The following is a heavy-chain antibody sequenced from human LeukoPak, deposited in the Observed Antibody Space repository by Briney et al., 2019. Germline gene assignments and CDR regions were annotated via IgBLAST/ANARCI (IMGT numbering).Heavy chain of an antibody. J-gene: IGHJ3*02. Sequence: GGSLRLSCAGSGFSFSDYAMSWVRQAPGKGLEWVSGFSDSFSGSGGRTHSADSVKGRFTISRDNSKKMLYLQMNSLRAEDTAVYYCARENPRLLSRAFDIWGQGTMVTVSS. V-gene: IGHV3-23*01. D-gene: IGHD2-2*01. CDR3: ARENPRLLSRAFDI. CDR1: GFSFSDYA. CDR2: FSDSFSGSGGRT.